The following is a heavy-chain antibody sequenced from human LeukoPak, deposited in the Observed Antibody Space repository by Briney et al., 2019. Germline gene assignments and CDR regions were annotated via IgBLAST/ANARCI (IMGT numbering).Heavy chain of an antibody. Sequence: ASVKVSCKASGYSFTDYGITWVRQAPGRGLEWMGWIRGYNGNTNYAHKLQGRVTMTTDTSTSTVYMELRSLRSDDTAVYYCARPGEAAEYLHHWGQGTLVTVSS. CDR2: IRGYNGNT. CDR1: GYSFTDYG. D-gene: IGHD3-10*01. CDR3: ARPGEAAEYLHH. J-gene: IGHJ1*01. V-gene: IGHV1-18*01.